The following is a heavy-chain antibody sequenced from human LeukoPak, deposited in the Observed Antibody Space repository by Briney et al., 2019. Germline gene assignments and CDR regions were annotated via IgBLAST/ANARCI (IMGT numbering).Heavy chain of an antibody. D-gene: IGHD4-17*01. CDR3: AKDPTDYGDYVFSY. CDR1: GFTFSSYG. V-gene: IGHV3-30*02. J-gene: IGHJ4*02. Sequence: PGGSLRLSCAASGFTFSSYGMHWVRQAPGKGLEWVAFIRYDGSNKYYADSVKGRLTISRDNSKNTLYLQMNSLRAEDTAVYYCAKDPTDYGDYVFSYWGQGTLVTVSS. CDR2: IRYDGSNK.